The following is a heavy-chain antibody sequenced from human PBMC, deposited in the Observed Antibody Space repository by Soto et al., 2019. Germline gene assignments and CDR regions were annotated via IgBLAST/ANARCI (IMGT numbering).Heavy chain of an antibody. CDR1: GGTFTNYA. CDR2: IIPIFGTP. CDR3: ARERSVGYCITTTCPNPFYYYAMDV. Sequence: SVKVSCKPSGGTFTNYAFSWVRQAPGQGLEWMGGIIPIFGTPDYAQNFQGRVTITADESTRTASMELSSLRSDDTAVYYCARERSVGYCITTTCPNPFYYYAMDVWGQGTTVTVSS. V-gene: IGHV1-69*13. J-gene: IGHJ6*02. D-gene: IGHD2-2*01.